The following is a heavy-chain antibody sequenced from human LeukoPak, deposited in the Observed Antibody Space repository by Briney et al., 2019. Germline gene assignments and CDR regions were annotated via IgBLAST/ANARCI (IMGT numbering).Heavy chain of an antibody. J-gene: IGHJ4*02. D-gene: IGHD1-26*01. Sequence: GGSLRLSCSVFGFTFEDYIMHWVRQAPGKGLEWVSLITWDGSSTSYGDSVKGRFTISRDNNKNSLFLQMNSLRPEDTALYFCTRDIESGSWYRGSDHWGQGTLVTVSS. CDR1: GFTFEDYI. CDR2: ITWDGSST. CDR3: TRDIESGSWYRGSDH. V-gene: IGHV3-43*01.